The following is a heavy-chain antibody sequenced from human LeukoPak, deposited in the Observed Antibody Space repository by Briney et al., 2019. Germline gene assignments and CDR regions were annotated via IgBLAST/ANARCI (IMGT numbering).Heavy chain of an antibody. D-gene: IGHD6-19*01. V-gene: IGHV3-21*01. CDR1: GFTFSSYS. CDR2: ISSSSSYI. J-gene: IGHJ3*02. CDR3: ARGSSGWSPAHAFDI. Sequence: GGSLRLSCAASGFTFSSYSMNWVRQAPGKGLEWVSSISSSSSYIYYADSVKGRFTISRDSAKNSLYLQMNSLRAEDTAVYYCARGSSGWSPAHAFDIWGQGTMVTVSS.